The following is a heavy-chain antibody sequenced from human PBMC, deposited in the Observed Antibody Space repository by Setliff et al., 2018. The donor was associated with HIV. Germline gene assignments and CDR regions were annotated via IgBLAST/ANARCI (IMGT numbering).Heavy chain of an antibody. CDR3: ARRGYSYDTSGYYYYFDY. V-gene: IGHV1-18*01. J-gene: IGHJ4*02. CDR2: IDPSGEST. CDR1: GYIFANYG. D-gene: IGHD3-22*01. Sequence: ASVKVSCKASGYIFANYGISWVRQAPGQGLEWMAIIDPSGESTSYAQKFQGRVTMTTDTSTRTAYMELGNLRSDDTAVYYCARRGYSYDTSGYYYYFDYWGQGTLVTVSS.